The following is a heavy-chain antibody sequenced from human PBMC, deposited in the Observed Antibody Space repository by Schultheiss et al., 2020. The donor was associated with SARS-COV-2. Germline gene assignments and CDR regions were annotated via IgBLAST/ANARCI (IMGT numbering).Heavy chain of an antibody. V-gene: IGHV3-11*04. CDR3: ATDPDTAVVGVDY. Sequence: GGSLRLSCAASGFTFSDYYMSWIRQTPGKGLEWVAFSSGRSTTIHYADSVKGRFTIARDNAKNSLYLQMNSLRTEDTAIYFCATDPDTAVVGVDYWGQGTLVTVSS. J-gene: IGHJ4*02. D-gene: IGHD3-10*01. CDR2: SSGRSTTI. CDR1: GFTFSDYY.